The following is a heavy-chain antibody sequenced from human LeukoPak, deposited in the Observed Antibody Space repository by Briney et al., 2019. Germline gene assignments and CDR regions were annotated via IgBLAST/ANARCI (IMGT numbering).Heavy chain of an antibody. CDR3: ARGGTLRFLEWGDAFDI. Sequence: ASVKVSCKASGYTFTGYYMHWVRQAPGQGLEWMGWINPNSGGTNYAQKFQGRVTMTRDTSISTAYMELSRLRSDDTAVYYCARGGTLRFLEWGDAFDIWGQGTMVTVSS. CDR1: GYTFTGYY. V-gene: IGHV1-2*02. J-gene: IGHJ3*02. CDR2: INPNSGGT. D-gene: IGHD3-3*01.